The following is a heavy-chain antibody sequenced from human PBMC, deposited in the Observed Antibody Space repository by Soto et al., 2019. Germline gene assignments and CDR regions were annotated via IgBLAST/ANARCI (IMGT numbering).Heavy chain of an antibody. CDR1: GFTFRDYY. V-gene: IGHV3-11*01. D-gene: IGHD3-10*01. J-gene: IGHJ4*02. CDR3: ARGIDHYGSGSFYQGDY. Sequence: QVQLVESGGDLVKPGGSLRLSCAAFGFTFRDYYMNWIRQVPGKGLEWVAHISSNGNTIYYAESVKGRFTISRDNAKNSLDLQMNSLRAEDTAVYYCARGIDHYGSGSFYQGDYWGLGTLVTVSS. CDR2: ISSNGNTI.